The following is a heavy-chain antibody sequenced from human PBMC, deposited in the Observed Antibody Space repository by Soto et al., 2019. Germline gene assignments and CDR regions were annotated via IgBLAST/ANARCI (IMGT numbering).Heavy chain of an antibody. Sequence: QLQLQESGPGLVKLSETLSLMCTVSGVSIKNTTDYWGWIRQPPGKGLEWIGSIYYSGNTYYNPSLKSRVAISVDTSKNYFSVKMSSVTAADTAVYYCARRRGYSSGRRDTFDYWGQGILVTVSS. CDR1: GVSIKNTTDY. J-gene: IGHJ4*02. CDR3: ARRRGYSSGRRDTFDY. D-gene: IGHD5-18*01. V-gene: IGHV4-39*02. CDR2: IYYSGNT.